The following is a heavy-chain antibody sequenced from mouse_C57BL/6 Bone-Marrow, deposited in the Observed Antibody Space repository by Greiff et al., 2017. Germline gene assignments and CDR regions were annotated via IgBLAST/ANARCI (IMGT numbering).Heavy chain of an antibody. Sequence: VMLVESGPGLVAPSQSLSITCTVSGFSLTSYGVDWVRQPPGKGLEWLGVIWGGGSTNYNSALMSRLSISKDNSKSQVFLKMNSLQTDDTAMYYCAKHIITTVVRHWYFDVWGTGTTVTVSS. CDR3: AKHIITTVVRHWYFDV. J-gene: IGHJ1*03. CDR1: GFSLTSYG. D-gene: IGHD1-1*01. CDR2: IWGGGST. V-gene: IGHV2-9*01.